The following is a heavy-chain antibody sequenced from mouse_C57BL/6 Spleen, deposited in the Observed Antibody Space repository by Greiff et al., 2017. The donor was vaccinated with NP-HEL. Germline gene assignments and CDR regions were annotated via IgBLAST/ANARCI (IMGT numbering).Heavy chain of an antibody. CDR3: VRQAIYDGYYDYFDY. CDR2: IRSKSNNYAT. D-gene: IGHD2-3*01. V-gene: IGHV10-1*01. Sequence: EVQVVESGGGLVQPKGSLKLSCAASGFSFNTYAMNWVRQAPGKGLEWVARIRSKSNNYATYYADSVKDRFTISRDDSESMLYLQMNNLKTEDTAMYYCVRQAIYDGYYDYFDYWGQGTTLTVSS. J-gene: IGHJ2*01. CDR1: GFSFNTYA.